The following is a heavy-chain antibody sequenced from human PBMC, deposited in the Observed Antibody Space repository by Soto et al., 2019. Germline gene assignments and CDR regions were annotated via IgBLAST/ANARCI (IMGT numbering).Heavy chain of an antibody. V-gene: IGHV3-15*01. CDR3: AAGTGHTDYDY. Sequence: EVQLVESGGGLVKPGGSVRLSCAASGFAFSNAWMSWVRQAPGQGLEWVGRIISKTDGGATDYAAPVKDRFIMSRDDSKNTLYLQMNSLQTEDTAVSYCAAGTGHTDYDYWGQGTLVTVSS. J-gene: IGHJ4*02. CDR2: IISKTDGGAT. CDR1: GFAFSNAW. D-gene: IGHD2-2*02.